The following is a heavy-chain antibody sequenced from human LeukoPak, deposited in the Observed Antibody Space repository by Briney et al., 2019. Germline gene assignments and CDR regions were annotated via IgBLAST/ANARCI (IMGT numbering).Heavy chain of an antibody. V-gene: IGHV3-33*01. CDR3: ARGASIAVAGTRGYYFDY. CDR2: IWYDGSNK. Sequence: VQPGRSLRLSCAASGFTFSSYGMHWVRQAPGKGLEWVAVIWYDGSNKYYADSVKGRFTISRDNSKNTLYLQMNSLRAEDTAVYYCARGASIAVAGTRGYYFDYGGQGTLVTVSS. J-gene: IGHJ4*02. CDR1: GFTFSSYG. D-gene: IGHD6-19*01.